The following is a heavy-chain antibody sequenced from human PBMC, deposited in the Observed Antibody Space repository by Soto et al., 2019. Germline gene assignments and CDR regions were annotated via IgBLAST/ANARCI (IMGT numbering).Heavy chain of an antibody. J-gene: IGHJ4*02. CDR2: ISGSGGST. V-gene: IGHV3-23*01. D-gene: IGHD6-13*01. CDR3: AYSSTPFDY. Sequence: EVQLLESGGGLVQPGGSLRLSCAASGFTFSSYAMSWVRQAPGKGLEWVSAISGSGGSTYYADSVKGRFTISRDNSKNTRYRQMNSRRAEDTAVYYGAYSSTPFDYWGQGTLVTVSS. CDR1: GFTFSSYA.